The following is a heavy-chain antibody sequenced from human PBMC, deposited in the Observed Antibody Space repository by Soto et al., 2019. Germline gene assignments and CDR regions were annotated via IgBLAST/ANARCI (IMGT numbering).Heavy chain of an antibody. Sequence: QVQLVQSGAEVKKPGASVKVSCKASGYTFTSYGLSWVRQAPGQGLEWMGRISAYNYNTNYAQKLQGRASMTTDTSTSTAYMELRSLRSVDTAVYCCARVVGALGHWFDPWGQGTLVTVSS. J-gene: IGHJ5*02. CDR2: ISAYNYNT. CDR1: GYTFTSYG. V-gene: IGHV1-18*01. CDR3: ARVVGALGHWFDP. D-gene: IGHD1-26*01.